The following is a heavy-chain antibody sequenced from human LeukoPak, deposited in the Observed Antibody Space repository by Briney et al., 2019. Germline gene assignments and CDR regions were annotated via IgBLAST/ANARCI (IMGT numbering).Heavy chain of an antibody. J-gene: IGHJ4*02. Sequence: PGGSLRLSCAASGFTFRNAWMNWVRQAPGKGLGWVGRIKSKPDGGTTDSAAPVKGRFTISRDDPKNMLYLQMNSLTTEDTAIYYCTTYYYDSSGHPYLDYWGQGTLVTVSS. D-gene: IGHD3-22*01. V-gene: IGHV3-15*07. CDR3: TTYYYDSSGHPYLDY. CDR2: IKSKPDGGTT. CDR1: GFTFRNAW.